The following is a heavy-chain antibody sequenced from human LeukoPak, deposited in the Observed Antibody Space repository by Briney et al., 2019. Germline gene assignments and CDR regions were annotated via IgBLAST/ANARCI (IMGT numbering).Heavy chain of an antibody. J-gene: IGHJ6*02. D-gene: IGHD2-8*02. CDR2: IYYSGST. CDR1: GGSISSYY. Sequence: SETLPLTCTVSGGSISSYYWSWIRQPPGKGLEWIGYIYYSGSTNYNPSLKSRVTISVDTSKNQFSLKLSSVTAADTAVYYCARPRPGDYGMDVWGQGTTVTVSS. V-gene: IGHV4-59*01. CDR3: ARPRPGDYGMDV.